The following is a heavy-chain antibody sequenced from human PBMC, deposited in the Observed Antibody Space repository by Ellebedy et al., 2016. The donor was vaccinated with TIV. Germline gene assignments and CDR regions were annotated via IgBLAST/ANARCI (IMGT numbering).Heavy chain of an antibody. V-gene: IGHV3-23*01. D-gene: IGHD3-22*01. CDR3: AREDIYDSSGYHAFDI. Sequence: GESLKISCAASGFIFSNYPMNWVRQAPGKGLEWVSGISGSGGASNFADSVKGRFTISRDNSKNTLYLQMNSLRAEDTAVYYCAREDIYDSSGYHAFDIWGQGTMVTFSS. CDR1: GFIFSNYP. J-gene: IGHJ3*02. CDR2: ISGSGGAS.